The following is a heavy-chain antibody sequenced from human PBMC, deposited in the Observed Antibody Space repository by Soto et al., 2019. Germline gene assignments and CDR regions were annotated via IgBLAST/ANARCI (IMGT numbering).Heavy chain of an antibody. CDR3: ARESGVVVTYFDY. Sequence: QAQLVQSGAEVKKPGSSVKVSCKASGGTFSSYTISWVRQAPGQGLEWMGRIIPILGIANYAQKFQGRVTITADKSTSTSYMELSSLRSEDTAVYYCARESGVVVTYFDYGGQGTLVTVSS. J-gene: IGHJ4*02. V-gene: IGHV1-69*08. CDR2: IIPILGIA. CDR1: GGTFSSYT. D-gene: IGHD3-22*01.